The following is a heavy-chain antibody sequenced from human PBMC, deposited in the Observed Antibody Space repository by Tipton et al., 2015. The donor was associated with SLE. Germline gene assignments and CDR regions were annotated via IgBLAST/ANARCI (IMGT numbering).Heavy chain of an antibody. CDR2: IYYSGST. CDR3: ARLSPPRAFDI. J-gene: IGHJ3*02. CDR1: GGSISSSSYY. Sequence: TLSLTCTVSGGSISSSSYYWGWIRQPPGKGLEWIGSIYYSGSTHYNPSLKSRVTISVDTSKNQFSLKLSSVTAADTAVYYCARLSPPRAFDIWGQGTMVTVSS. V-gene: IGHV4-39*01.